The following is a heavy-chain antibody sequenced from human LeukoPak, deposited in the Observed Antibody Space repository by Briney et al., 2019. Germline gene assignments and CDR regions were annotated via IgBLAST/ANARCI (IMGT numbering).Heavy chain of an antibody. V-gene: IGHV3-48*03. Sequence: GGSLRLSCAASGFTFSTYEMSWVRQAPGKGLEWVSYIIRGDSTKYYADSVRGRFTITRDNPKNSLYLQMNSRRAEDTAIYYCARGPWYFDLWGRGTLVTVYS. CDR1: GFTFSTYE. CDR3: ARGPWYFDL. J-gene: IGHJ2*01. CDR2: IIRGDSTK.